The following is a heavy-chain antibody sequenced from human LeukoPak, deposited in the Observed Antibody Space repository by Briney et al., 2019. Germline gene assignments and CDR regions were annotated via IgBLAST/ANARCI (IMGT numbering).Heavy chain of an antibody. CDR3: ARLGDYGGKTGSPRFDY. Sequence: PGGSLRLSCAASGFTFSSYSMNWVRQAPGKGLEWVSSISSSSSYIYYADSVKGRFTISRDNAKNSLYLQMNSLRAEDTAVYYCARLGDYGGKTGSPRFDYWGQRTLVTVSS. J-gene: IGHJ4*02. V-gene: IGHV3-21*01. CDR2: ISSSSSYI. CDR1: GFTFSSYS. D-gene: IGHD4-17*01.